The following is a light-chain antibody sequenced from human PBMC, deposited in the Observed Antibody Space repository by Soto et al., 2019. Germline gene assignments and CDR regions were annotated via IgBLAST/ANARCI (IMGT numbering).Light chain of an antibody. J-gene: IGKJ4*01. CDR1: QSVSTH. Sequence: EIVLTQSPATLSLSPGERATLSCRASQSVSTHLAWYQQKPGQAPRLLIYEASNRATGIPARFSGSGSGTDFTLSITSLEPEEFAVYYCQQRGNWPPLTFGGGTKVEIK. V-gene: IGKV3-11*01. CDR2: EAS. CDR3: QQRGNWPPLT.